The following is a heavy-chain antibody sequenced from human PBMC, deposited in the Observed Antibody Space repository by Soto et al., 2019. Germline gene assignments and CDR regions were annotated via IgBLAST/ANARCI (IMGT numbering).Heavy chain of an antibody. CDR2: IKQDGSEK. CDR3: ARDMGVFWSGYPEGGFDY. J-gene: IGHJ4*02. V-gene: IGHV3-7*01. Sequence: EAQLVESGGGLVQPGGSLRLSCAASGFTFTNYWMSWVRQAPGKGLEWVANIKQDGSEKYYADSAKGRFSISRDNAKTSLYLQMNSLRAADTAVYYCARDMGVFWSGYPEGGFDYWGQGTPVTVSS. CDR1: GFTFTNYW. D-gene: IGHD3-3*01.